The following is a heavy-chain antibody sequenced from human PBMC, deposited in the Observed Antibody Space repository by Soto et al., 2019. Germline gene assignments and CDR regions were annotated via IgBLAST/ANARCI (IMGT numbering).Heavy chain of an antibody. CDR3: ARDRYSSSFTFDY. D-gene: IGHD6-6*01. CDR1: GFTFSSYA. CDR2: ISYDGSNK. V-gene: IGHV3-30-3*01. J-gene: IGHJ4*02. Sequence: QVPLVESGGGVVQPGRSLRLSCAASGFTFSSYAMHWVRQAPGKGLEGVAVISYDGSNKYYADSVKGRFTISRDNSKNTLYLQMNSLRAEDTAVYYCARDRYSSSFTFDYWGQGTLVTVSS.